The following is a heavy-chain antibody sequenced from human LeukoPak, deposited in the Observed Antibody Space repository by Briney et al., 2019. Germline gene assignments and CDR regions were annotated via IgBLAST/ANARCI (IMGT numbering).Heavy chain of an antibody. J-gene: IGHJ4*02. V-gene: IGHV4-39*07. CDR3: ARAYEESGSYYPFDY. D-gene: IGHD1-26*01. Sequence: SETLSLTCTVSGGSISSSSYYWGWIRQPPGKGLEWIGSIYYSGSTYYNPSLKSRVTISVDTSKNQFSLKLSSVTAADTAVCYCARAYEESGSYYPFDYWGQGTLVTVSS. CDR1: GGSISSSSYY. CDR2: IYYSGST.